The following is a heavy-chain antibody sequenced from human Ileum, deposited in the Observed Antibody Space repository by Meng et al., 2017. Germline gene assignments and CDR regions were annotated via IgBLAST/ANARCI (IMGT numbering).Heavy chain of an antibody. CDR2: ISAYIGSK. Sequence: QVQLVQSGAEVKKPGASVKVSCKTSGYTFSRYSISWVRQAPGQGLEWMGWISAYIGSKNYAQKFQGRVTMATGTSTSTAYMELRSLRSDDPAVYYCARERGSGGGDLDDWGQGTLVTVSS. D-gene: IGHD3-16*01. V-gene: IGHV1-18*01. CDR3: ARERGSGGGDLDD. J-gene: IGHJ1*01. CDR1: GYTFSRYS.